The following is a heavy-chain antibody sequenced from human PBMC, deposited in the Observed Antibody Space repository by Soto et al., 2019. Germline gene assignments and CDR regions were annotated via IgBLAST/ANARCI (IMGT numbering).Heavy chain of an antibody. J-gene: IGHJ6*02. CDR3: ARGSSGYYYYGMDV. Sequence: GASVKVSCKASGGTFSSYAISWVRQAPGQGLEWMGGIIPIFGTANYAQKFQGRVTITADESASTAYMELSSLRSEDTAVYYCARGSSGYYYYGMDVWGQGTTVTVSS. D-gene: IGHD3-22*01. V-gene: IGHV1-69*13. CDR2: IIPIFGTA. CDR1: GGTFSSYA.